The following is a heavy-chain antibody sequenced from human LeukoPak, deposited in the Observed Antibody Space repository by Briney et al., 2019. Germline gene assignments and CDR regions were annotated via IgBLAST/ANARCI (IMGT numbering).Heavy chain of an antibody. CDR2: IYHSGST. Sequence: PSGTLSLTCAVSGGSISSSNWWSWVRQPPGKGLEWIGEIYHSGSTYYNPSLKGRVTISVDTSKNQFSLKVSSVTAADTAVYYCARHEWQQLVKFDYWGQGALVTVPS. V-gene: IGHV4-4*02. CDR1: GGSISSSNW. J-gene: IGHJ4*02. D-gene: IGHD6-13*01. CDR3: ARHEWQQLVKFDY.